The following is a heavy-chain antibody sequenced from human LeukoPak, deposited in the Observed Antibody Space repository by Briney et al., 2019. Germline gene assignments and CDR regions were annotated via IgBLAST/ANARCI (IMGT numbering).Heavy chain of an antibody. V-gene: IGHV3-23*01. CDR3: AKDGVWWELRPFDY. D-gene: IGHD1-26*01. CDR1: GFTFSSYA. CDR2: ISGSGGST. J-gene: IGHJ4*02. Sequence: GGSLRLSCAASGFTFSSYAMSWVRQAPGKGLEWVSAISGSGGSTYYADSVKGRFTISRDNSQNTLYLQMNSLRAEDTAVYYCAKDGVWWELRPFDYWGQGTLVTVSS.